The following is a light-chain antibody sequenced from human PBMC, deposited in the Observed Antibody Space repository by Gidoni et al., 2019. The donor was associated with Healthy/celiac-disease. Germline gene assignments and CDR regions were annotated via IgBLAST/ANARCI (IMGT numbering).Light chain of an antibody. Sequence: QSVLTQPPSVSGAPGQRATISCTRSSSYIGAGYDVHWYQQLPGTAPKLLIYGNSNRPSGVPDRFSGSKSGTSASLAITGLQAEDEADYYCQSYDSSLSVFYVFGTGTKVTVL. J-gene: IGLJ1*01. CDR2: GNS. CDR1: SSYIGAGYD. CDR3: QSYDSSLSVFYV. V-gene: IGLV1-40*01.